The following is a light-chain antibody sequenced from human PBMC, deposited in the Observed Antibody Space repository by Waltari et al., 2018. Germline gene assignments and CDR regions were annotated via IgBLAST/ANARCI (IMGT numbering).Light chain of an antibody. V-gene: IGLV2-11*01. CDR3: CSFAGTYTWV. Sequence: QSALTQPRSVSGSPGQSVTISCTGTSSDVGGYNHVSWYQQHPGKAPKLMIYDVIKRPSGVPDLFSGSKSGITASLTISGLQAEDEADYYCCSFAGTYTWVFGGGTKLTVL. CDR1: SSDVGGYNH. CDR2: DVI. J-gene: IGLJ3*02.